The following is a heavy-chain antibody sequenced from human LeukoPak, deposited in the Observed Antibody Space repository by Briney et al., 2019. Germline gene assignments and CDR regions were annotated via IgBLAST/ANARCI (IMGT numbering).Heavy chain of an antibody. CDR2: IYYSGST. CDR3: ARNTYYYDSSGPLGGFDP. CDR1: GGSISSGDYY. V-gene: IGHV4-30-4*08. J-gene: IGHJ5*02. D-gene: IGHD3-22*01. Sequence: SQTLSLTCTVSGGSISSGDYYWGWIRQPPGMGLEWIVYIYYSGSTYYNPSLKSRITISVDTYKNQFSLKLSSVTAADTAVYYCARNTYYYDSSGPLGGFDPWGQGTLVTVS.